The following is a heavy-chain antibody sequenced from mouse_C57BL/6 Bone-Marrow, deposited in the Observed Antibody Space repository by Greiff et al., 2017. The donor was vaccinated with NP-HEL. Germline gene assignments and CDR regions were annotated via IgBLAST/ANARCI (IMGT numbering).Heavy chain of an antibody. V-gene: IGHV8-8*01. CDR3: ARRERTVVARYFDV. Sequence: QVTLKESGPGILQPSQTLSLTCSFSGFSLSTFGMGVGWIRQPSGKGLEWLAHIWWDDDKYYNPALKSRLTISKDTSKNQVFLKIANVDTADTATYYCARRERTVVARYFDVWGTGTTVTVSS. D-gene: IGHD1-1*01. CDR2: IWWDDDK. J-gene: IGHJ1*03. CDR1: GFSLSTFGMG.